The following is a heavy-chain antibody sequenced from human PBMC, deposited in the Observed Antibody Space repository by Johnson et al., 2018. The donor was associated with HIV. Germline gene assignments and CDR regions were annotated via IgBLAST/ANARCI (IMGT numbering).Heavy chain of an antibody. Sequence: VQLLESGGDLIQPGGSLRLSCAASGFTVSSTYMSWVRQAPGKGLEWLSVLYSDGRTFYADSVKGRFTISRDNAKNSLYLQMNSLRAEDTALYYCAKGGSYYYDSSGYFDAFDIWGQGTMVTVSS. CDR3: AKGGSYYYDSSGYFDAFDI. CDR2: LYSDGRT. V-gene: IGHV3-53*01. CDR1: GFTVSSTY. D-gene: IGHD3-22*01. J-gene: IGHJ3*02.